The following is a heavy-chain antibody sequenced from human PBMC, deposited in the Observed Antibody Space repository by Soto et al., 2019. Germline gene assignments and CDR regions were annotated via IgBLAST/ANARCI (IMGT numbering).Heavy chain of an antibody. CDR3: ARAVGNSAPDY. CDR2: INAGNGNS. V-gene: IGHV1-3*05. D-gene: IGHD1-7*01. J-gene: IGHJ4*02. CDR1: GYTSTSYA. Sequence: QVQLVQSGAEEKKPGASVKVSCKASGYTSTSYAMHWVRQAPGQRLEWMGWINAGNGNSKYSQKFQDRVTITRDTAASKAYMELTSLRSEDTAVYYCARAVGNSAPDYWGQGTLVTVSS.